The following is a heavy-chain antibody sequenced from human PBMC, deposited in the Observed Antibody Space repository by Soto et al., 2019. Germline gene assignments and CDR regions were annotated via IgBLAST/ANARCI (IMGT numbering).Heavy chain of an antibody. J-gene: IGHJ6*02. V-gene: IGHV3-48*02. CDR3: ARAHGDYGYYGMVV. CDR1: GFTFSSYS. Sequence: EVQLVESGGGLVQPGGSLRLSCAASGFTFSSYSMNWVRQAPGKGLEWVSYISSSSSTIYYADSVKGRFTISRDNAKNSLYLQMNSLIDEDTAVYYCARAHGDYGYYGMVVWGQWTTVTVSS. D-gene: IGHD4-17*01. CDR2: ISSSSSTI.